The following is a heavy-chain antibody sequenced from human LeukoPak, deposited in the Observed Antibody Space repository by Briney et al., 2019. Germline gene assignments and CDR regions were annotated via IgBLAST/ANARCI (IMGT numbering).Heavy chain of an antibody. CDR3: ASLIAARPPP. CDR1: GGTFSSYA. Sequence: ASVKVSCKASGGTFSSYAISWVRQAPGQGLEWMGWIIPILGIANYAQKFQGRVTITADKSTSTAYMELSSLRSEDTAVYYCASLIAARPPPWGQGTLVTVSS. V-gene: IGHV1-69*10. D-gene: IGHD6-6*01. J-gene: IGHJ4*02. CDR2: IIPILGIA.